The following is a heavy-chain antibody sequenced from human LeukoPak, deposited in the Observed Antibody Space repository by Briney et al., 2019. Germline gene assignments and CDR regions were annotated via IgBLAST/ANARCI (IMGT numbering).Heavy chain of an antibody. D-gene: IGHD3-9*01. CDR3: ARVRMTGTLDV. CDR1: GGSISSYY. V-gene: IGHV4-38-2*02. Sequence: PSETLSLTCTVSGGSISSYYWGWIRQPPGKGLEWIGTIYHSGGTYCNPSLKSRVTISLDTSKNQFSLKLTSVTAADTAVYYCARVRMTGTLDVWGKGTTVTVSS. J-gene: IGHJ6*04. CDR2: IYHSGGT.